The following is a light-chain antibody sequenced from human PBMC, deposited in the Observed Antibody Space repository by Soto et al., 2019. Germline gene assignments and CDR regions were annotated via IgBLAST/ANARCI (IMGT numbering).Light chain of an antibody. Sequence: QSALTQPASVSGSPGQSITISCTGTSSDVGIYDLVSWYKHHPGRAPQLIIYEVTKRPSGVSNRFSGSKSGNTASLTISGLQAEDEADYYCCSYAGSSAFFFGSGTKVTVL. V-gene: IGLV2-23*02. CDR1: SSDVGIYDL. CDR2: EVT. CDR3: CSYAGSSAFF. J-gene: IGLJ1*01.